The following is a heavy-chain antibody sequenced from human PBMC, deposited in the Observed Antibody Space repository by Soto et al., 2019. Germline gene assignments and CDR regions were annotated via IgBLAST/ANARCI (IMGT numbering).Heavy chain of an antibody. J-gene: IGHJ5*02. Sequence: SVKVSCKASGGTFSSYAISWVRQAPGQGLEWMGGIIPIFGTANYAQKFQGRVTITADESTSTAYMELSSLRSEDTAAYYCASPKFRFWQQLDPWGQGTLVTVSS. V-gene: IGHV1-69*13. CDR1: GGTFSSYA. D-gene: IGHD3-3*01. CDR2: IIPIFGTA. CDR3: ASPKFRFWQQLDP.